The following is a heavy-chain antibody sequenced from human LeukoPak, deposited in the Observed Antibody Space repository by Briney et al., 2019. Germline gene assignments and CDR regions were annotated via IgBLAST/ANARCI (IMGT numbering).Heavy chain of an antibody. CDR3: ARDPTVTTSFFDY. CDR1: GFTFRTYS. Sequence: PGGPLRLSCAASGFTFRTYSMTWVRQAPGKGLEWVSSISSNSNYIYYADSVKGRFTISRDNAKNSLYLQMNSLRAEDTAMYYCARDPTVTTSFFDYWGQGTLVTVSS. V-gene: IGHV3-21*01. CDR2: ISSNSNYI. J-gene: IGHJ4*02. D-gene: IGHD4-17*01.